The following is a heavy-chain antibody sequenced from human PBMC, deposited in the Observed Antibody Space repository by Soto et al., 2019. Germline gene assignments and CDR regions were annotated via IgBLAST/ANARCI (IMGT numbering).Heavy chain of an antibody. J-gene: IGHJ4*02. CDR1: GFTFSDYY. CDR3: AQMSSENYYDPVFS. Sequence: QVQLVESGGGLVQTSGSLRIACVASGFTFSDYYMSWVRQAPGKGLEWVSYISSTGNTIYYADSVKGRFTISRDNAKNSVYMQMNNLRAEDTALDFCAQMSSENYYDPVFSWGQGTLVTVSS. D-gene: IGHD3-22*01. CDR2: ISSTGNTI. V-gene: IGHV3-11*01.